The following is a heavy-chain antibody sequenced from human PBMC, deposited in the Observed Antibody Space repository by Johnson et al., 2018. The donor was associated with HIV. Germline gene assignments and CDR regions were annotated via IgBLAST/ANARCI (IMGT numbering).Heavy chain of an antibody. V-gene: IGHV3-33*08. J-gene: IGHJ3*02. CDR3: ARGGRYYDPGAFDI. Sequence: QVQLVESGGGVVQAGRSLRLSCAASGFTFNSYATHWVRQAPGKGLEWVAFIRYDESNKYYADSLKGRFTISRDNAKNSLYLQMNSLRAEDTALYYCARGGRYYDPGAFDIWGQGAMVTVSS. CDR1: GFTFNSYA. CDR2: IRYDESNK. D-gene: IGHD3-22*01.